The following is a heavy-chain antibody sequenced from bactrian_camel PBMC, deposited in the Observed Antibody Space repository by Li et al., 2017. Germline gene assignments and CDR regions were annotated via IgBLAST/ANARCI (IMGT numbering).Heavy chain of an antibody. D-gene: IGHD2*01. CDR2: IYTGGGST. Sequence: QVQLVESGGGSVQAGGSLRLSCAASGYTYNRNCMAWFRQAPGKEREGVTRIYTGGGSTYYADSVKGRFTISKDNAKNTLYLQMNSLKPEDTAVYYCVKDIGPSVSGIVFDYWGQGTQVTVS. CDR1: GYTYNRNC. J-gene: IGHJ4*01. CDR3: VKDIGPSVSGIVFDY. V-gene: IGHV3S1*01.